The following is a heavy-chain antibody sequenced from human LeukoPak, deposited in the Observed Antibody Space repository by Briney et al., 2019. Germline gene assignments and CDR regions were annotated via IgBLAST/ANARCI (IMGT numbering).Heavy chain of an antibody. CDR3: AAHANPKGIAAAGFYYFVY. D-gene: IGHD6-13*01. V-gene: IGHV3-53*04. CDR1: GFTVSSNY. J-gene: IGHJ4*02. CDR2: IYSGGST. Sequence: GGSLRLSCAASGFTVSSNYMSWVRQAPGKGLEWVSVIYSGGSTYYADSVKGRFTISRHNSKNTLYLQMNSLRAEDTAVYYCAAHANPKGIAAAGFYYFVYWGQGTLVTVSS.